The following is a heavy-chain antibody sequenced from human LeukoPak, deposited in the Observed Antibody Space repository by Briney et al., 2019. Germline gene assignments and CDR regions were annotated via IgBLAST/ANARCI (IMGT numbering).Heavy chain of an antibody. CDR3: ARGHYYDSSGYPSGWFDP. Sequence: SETLSLTCAVYGGSFSGYYWSWIRQPPGKGLEWIGEINHSGSTNYNPSLKSRVTISVDTSKNQFSLKLSSVTAADTVVYYCARGHYYDSSGYPSGWFDPWGQGTLVTVSS. CDR2: INHSGST. J-gene: IGHJ5*02. D-gene: IGHD3-22*01. V-gene: IGHV4-34*01. CDR1: GGSFSGYY.